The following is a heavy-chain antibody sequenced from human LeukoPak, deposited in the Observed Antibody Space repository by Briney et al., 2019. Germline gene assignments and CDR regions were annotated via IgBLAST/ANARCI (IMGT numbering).Heavy chain of an antibody. CDR3: TSAHKVPTLKHY. V-gene: IGHV3-73*01. CDR1: GFTFSVSA. J-gene: IGHJ4*02. D-gene: IGHD4/OR15-4a*01. Sequence: PGGSLRLFCAASGFTFSVSAMLWVRQASGKGLEWVARIRSNAKSSATAYAASVKGRFTISRDDSKTTASLQMHRLKTEHTAVYYCTSAHKVPTLKHYWGQRPLVPVSS. CDR2: IRSNAKSSAT.